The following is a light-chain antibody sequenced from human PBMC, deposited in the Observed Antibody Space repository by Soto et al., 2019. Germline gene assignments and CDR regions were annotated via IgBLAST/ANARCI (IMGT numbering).Light chain of an antibody. CDR1: QSVGSY. CDR3: QKRTNWPPEYT. Sequence: EIVLTQSPATLSLSPGERATLSCRASQSVGSYLAWYQQKPGQAPRLLIYDVSNRATGIPTRFSGSGSGTDFTPSISSLEPEDFAVYYCQKRTNWPPEYTFGQGTKLEI. V-gene: IGKV3-11*01. J-gene: IGKJ2*01. CDR2: DVS.